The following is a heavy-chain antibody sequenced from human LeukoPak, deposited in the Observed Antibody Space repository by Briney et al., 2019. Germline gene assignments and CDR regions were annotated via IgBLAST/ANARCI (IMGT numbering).Heavy chain of an antibody. CDR2: IYTSGST. V-gene: IGHV4-61*02. D-gene: IGHD2-15*01. CDR1: GGSNSSGSYY. J-gene: IGHJ6*03. Sequence: PSQTLSLTCTVSGGSNSSGSYYWSWIRQPAGKGLEWIGRIYTSGSTNYNPSLKSRVTISVDTSKNQFSLKLSSVTAADTAVYYCARVLPRYYYYMDVWGKGTTVTVSS. CDR3: ARVLPRYYYYMDV.